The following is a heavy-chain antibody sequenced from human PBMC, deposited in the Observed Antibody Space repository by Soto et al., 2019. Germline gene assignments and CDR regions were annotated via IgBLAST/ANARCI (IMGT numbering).Heavy chain of an antibody. J-gene: IGHJ6*02. V-gene: IGHV3-74*01. CDR3: ARGQELRYFDWLLSSPAPHMDV. Sequence: GGSLRLSCAASGFTFSSYWMHWVRQAPGKGLVWVSRINSDGSSTSYADSVKGRFTISRDNAKNTLYLQMNSLRAEDTAVYYCARGQELRYFDWLLSSPAPHMDVWGQGTTVTVSS. CDR2: INSDGSST. D-gene: IGHD3-9*01. CDR1: GFTFSSYW.